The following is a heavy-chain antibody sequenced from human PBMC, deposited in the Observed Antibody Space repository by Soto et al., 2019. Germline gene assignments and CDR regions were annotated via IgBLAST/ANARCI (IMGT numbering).Heavy chain of an antibody. CDR3: ARDPPPPDY. CDR2: ISAYNGNT. J-gene: IGHJ4*02. V-gene: IGHV1-18*01. CDR1: GYTFASYA. Sequence: QVQLVQTGGWVKKPGASVKVSCKSSGYTFASYAISWMRQAPGQGLEWMGWISAYNGNTNYAQKLQGRVTMTTDTSTSTAYMELRSLRSDDTAVYYCARDPPPPDYWGQGTLVTVSS.